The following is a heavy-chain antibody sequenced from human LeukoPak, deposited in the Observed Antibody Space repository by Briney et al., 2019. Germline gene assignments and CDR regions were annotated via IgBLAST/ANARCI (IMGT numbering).Heavy chain of an antibody. Sequence: PGGSLRLSCAASGFTFRNFGMHWVRQAPGKGLEWVAVISYDGSNKYYADSVKGRFTISRDNSKNTLYLQMNSLRAEDTAVYYCARSPPYYDFWSGYHPAYYYMDVWGKGTTVTVSS. CDR3: ARSPPYYDFWSGYHPAYYYMDV. D-gene: IGHD3-3*01. CDR2: ISYDGSNK. V-gene: IGHV3-30*06. J-gene: IGHJ6*03. CDR1: GFTFRNFG.